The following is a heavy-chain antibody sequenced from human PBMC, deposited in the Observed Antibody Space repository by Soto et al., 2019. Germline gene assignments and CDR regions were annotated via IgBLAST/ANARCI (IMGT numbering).Heavy chain of an antibody. V-gene: IGHV3-21*01. Sequence: GGSLRLSCAASGVTFDSYSMNWIRQAPGKGLEWVSSISGGSDYIYYADSVRGRFTISRDNSQKSLYLQMNSLRDEDTAIYYCVRDGNKFGNWFDPWGQGTLVTVSS. D-gene: IGHD2-15*01. CDR1: GVTFDSYS. J-gene: IGHJ5*02. CDR2: ISGGSDYI. CDR3: VRDGNKFGNWFDP.